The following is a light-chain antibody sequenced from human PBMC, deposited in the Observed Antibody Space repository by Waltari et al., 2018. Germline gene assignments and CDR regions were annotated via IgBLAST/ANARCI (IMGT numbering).Light chain of an antibody. CDR1: QSVSSN. V-gene: IGKV3-15*01. Sequence: DILMTQSPATLSVSPGESATLSCRASQSVSSNLAWYQQKPGQAPRLLIYGASTRATGIPARFSGSGSGTEFTLTISRLQSEDFAVYCCQQYNNWPTFGQGTKVEIE. J-gene: IGKJ1*01. CDR3: QQYNNWPT. CDR2: GAS.